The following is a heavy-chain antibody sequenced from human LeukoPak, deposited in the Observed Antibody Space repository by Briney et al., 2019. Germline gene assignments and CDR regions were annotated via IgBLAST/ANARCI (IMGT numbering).Heavy chain of an antibody. V-gene: IGHV3-30*02. J-gene: IGHJ4*02. CDR2: IRYDGSNK. CDR1: GFTFSSYG. Sequence: PGGSLRLSCAASGFTFSSYGMHWVRQAPGKGLEWVAFIRYDGSNKYYADSVKGRFTISRDNSKNTLYLQMNSLRSEDTAVYYCARDLTYSSSSNDFDYWGQGTLVTVSS. CDR3: ARDLTYSSSSNDFDY. D-gene: IGHD6-13*01.